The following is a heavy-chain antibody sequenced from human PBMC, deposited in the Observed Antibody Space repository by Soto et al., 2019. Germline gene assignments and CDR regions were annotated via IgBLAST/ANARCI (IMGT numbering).Heavy chain of an antibody. D-gene: IGHD1-1*01. J-gene: IGHJ4*02. V-gene: IGHV3-23*01. Sequence: EVQLLESGGGLVQPGGSLRLSCAASGFTFSSYAMSWVRQAPGKGLEWVSVISGSGDFTFHADSVKGRFTISRDNSKNTLYLQMNHLRAEDTAIYSCANTHNDVLDYWGQGTLVTVSS. CDR1: GFTFSSYA. CDR2: ISGSGDFT. CDR3: ANTHNDVLDY.